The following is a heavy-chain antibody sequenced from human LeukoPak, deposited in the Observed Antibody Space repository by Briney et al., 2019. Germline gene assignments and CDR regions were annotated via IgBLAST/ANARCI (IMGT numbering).Heavy chain of an antibody. J-gene: IGHJ6*03. CDR2: INPNSGGT. Sequence: ASVKVSCKASGYTFTGYYMHWVRQAPGQGLEWMGWINPNSGGTNYAQKFQGRVTMTRDTSISTAYMELSRLRSDDTAVYYCARYYYGSGSSPSYYYYYMDVWGKGTTVTVSS. CDR3: ARYYYGSGSSPSYYYYYMDV. V-gene: IGHV1-2*02. D-gene: IGHD3-10*01. CDR1: GYTFTGYY.